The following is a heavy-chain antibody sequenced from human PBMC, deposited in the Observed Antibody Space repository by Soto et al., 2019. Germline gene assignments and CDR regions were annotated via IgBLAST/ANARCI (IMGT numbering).Heavy chain of an antibody. CDR2: INHSGST. CDR3: AGYSGSPTLNY. V-gene: IGHV4-34*01. Sequence: SETLSLTCAVYGGSFSGYYWNWIRQPPGKGLEWIGEINHSGSTNYNPSLKSRVTISVDTSKNQFSLKLSSVTAADTAVYYCAGYSGSPTLNYWGQGTVVTVSS. J-gene: IGHJ4*02. D-gene: IGHD1-26*01. CDR1: GGSFSGYY.